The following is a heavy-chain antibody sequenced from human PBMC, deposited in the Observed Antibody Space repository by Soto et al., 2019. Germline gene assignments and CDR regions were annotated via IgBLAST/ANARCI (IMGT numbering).Heavy chain of an antibody. CDR3: ARPRSYSNGVDP. CDR2: IYYSGST. D-gene: IGHD1-26*01. V-gene: IGHV4-39*01. J-gene: IGHJ5*02. Sequence: QLQLQESGPGLVKPSETLSLTCTVSGGSISSSSYSWGWIRQPPGKGLEWIGSIYYSGSTYYNPSLKCGVTIPVDTSKNQFSLKLSSVTAADTAVYYCARPRSYSNGVDPWGQGTVVTVSS. CDR1: GGSISSSSYS.